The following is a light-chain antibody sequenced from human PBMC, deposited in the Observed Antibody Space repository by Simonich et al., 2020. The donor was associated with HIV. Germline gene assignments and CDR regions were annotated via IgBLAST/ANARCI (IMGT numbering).Light chain of an antibody. CDR2: AAS. Sequence: DIQMTQSPSTLSASVGDTVTITCRASQSIMDWVAWYQQKPGKAPKLLIYAASSWQSGVPSRFSGRGYGTDFTLTISSLQSEDFAVYYCQQYNNWPPWTFGQGTKVEIK. J-gene: IGKJ1*01. CDR3: QQYNNWPPWT. CDR1: QSIMDW. V-gene: IGKV1-5*01.